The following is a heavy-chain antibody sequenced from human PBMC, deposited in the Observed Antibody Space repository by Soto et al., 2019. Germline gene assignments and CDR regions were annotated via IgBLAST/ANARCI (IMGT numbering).Heavy chain of an antibody. Sequence: QVQLVQSGAEVKKPGSSVKVSCKASGGTFSSYTISWVRQAPGQGLEWMGRIIPILGIANYAQKFQGRVTITADESTSTAYMELRSLSSEETAVYYCARRAFDGGYDPEHGLGFDYWGQGTLVTVSS. CDR3: ARRAFDGGYDPEHGLGFDY. CDR1: GGTFSSYT. CDR2: IIPILGIA. J-gene: IGHJ4*02. V-gene: IGHV1-69*02. D-gene: IGHD5-12*01.